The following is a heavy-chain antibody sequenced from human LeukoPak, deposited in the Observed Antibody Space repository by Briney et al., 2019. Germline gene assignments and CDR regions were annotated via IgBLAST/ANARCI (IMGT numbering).Heavy chain of an antibody. J-gene: IGHJ4*02. D-gene: IGHD3-10*01. CDR1: GFTLSSYA. V-gene: IGHV3-23*01. CDR3: AKGYYGSGSYGWFDY. CDR2: ISVSGNT. Sequence: GGSLRLSCAASGFTLSSYAMSWVRQAPGKGLEWVSAISVSGNTYHADSVKGRFTISRDNSKNTLFLQMNSLRAEDTAVYYCAKGYYGSGSYGWFDYWGQGTLVTVSS.